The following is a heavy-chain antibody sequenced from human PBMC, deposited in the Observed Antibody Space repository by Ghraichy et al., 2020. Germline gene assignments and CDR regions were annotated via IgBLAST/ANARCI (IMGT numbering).Heavy chain of an antibody. CDR2: IYYTGGT. D-gene: IGHD3-22*01. CDR1: GDSVSSDSYY. Sequence: SETLSLTCTVSGDSVSSDSYYWSWIRQPPGKGLEWIGYIYYTGGTNYNPSLRSRVTISVDTSKNQFSLKLRSVTAADTAVYYCARSVDSSGYYLVGYWGQGTLVTVSS. J-gene: IGHJ4*02. V-gene: IGHV4-61*01. CDR3: ARSVDSSGYYLVGY.